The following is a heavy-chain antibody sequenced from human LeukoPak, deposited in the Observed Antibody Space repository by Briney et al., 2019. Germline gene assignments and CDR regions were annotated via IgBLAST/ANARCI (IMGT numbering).Heavy chain of an antibody. D-gene: IGHD1-26*01. J-gene: IGHJ4*02. CDR2: IRYDGSNK. V-gene: IGHV3-30*02. Sequence: PGGSLRLSCAASGFTFSSYGMHWVRQAPGKGLEWVAFIRYDGSNKYYADSVKGRFTISRDNSKNTLYLQMNSLRAEDTAVYYCARDRYSGRLESDYWGQGTLVTVSS. CDR3: ARDRYSGRLESDY. CDR1: GFTFSSYG.